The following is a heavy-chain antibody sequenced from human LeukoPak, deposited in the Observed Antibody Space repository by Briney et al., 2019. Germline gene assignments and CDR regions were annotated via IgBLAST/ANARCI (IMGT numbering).Heavy chain of an antibody. D-gene: IGHD5-24*01. CDR1: GYTFTNYG. CDR2: ISGYNGDI. J-gene: IGHJ4*02. Sequence: ASVKVSCKASGYTFTNYGINWVRQAPGQGLEWMGWISGYNGDINYAQRLQGRVTMTTDTSTSTAYMELRSLSSDDTAVYYCARVLSREGYFDYWGPGTLVTVSS. V-gene: IGHV1-18*01. CDR3: ARVLSREGYFDY.